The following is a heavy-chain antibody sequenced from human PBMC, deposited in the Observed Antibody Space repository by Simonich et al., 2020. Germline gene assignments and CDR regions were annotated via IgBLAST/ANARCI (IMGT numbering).Heavy chain of an antibody. J-gene: IGHJ3*02. Sequence: QVQLQQWGAGLLKPSEPLSPTCAVDGGSLSGYYWSWSRQPPGKGREWIGENNHSGSTNYNPSLKSRVTISVDTSKNQFSLKLSSVTAADTAVYYCARGKGWKNAFDIWGQGTMVTVSS. CDR3: ARGKGWKNAFDI. V-gene: IGHV4-34*01. D-gene: IGHD1-1*01. CDR1: GGSLSGYY. CDR2: NNHSGST.